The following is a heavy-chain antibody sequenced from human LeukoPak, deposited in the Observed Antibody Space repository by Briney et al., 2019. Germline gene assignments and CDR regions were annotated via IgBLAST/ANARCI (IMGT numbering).Heavy chain of an antibody. J-gene: IGHJ4*02. CDR2: IYYSGST. V-gene: IGHV4-59*01. CDR1: GGSIRSYY. Sequence: SETLSLTCSVSGGSIRSYYWSWIRQPPGKGLEWIGYIYYSGSTNYNPSLESRVTVSVDTSKNQFSLKLRSVTAADTAVYYCARGNVDTAHRYYFDYWGQGTLATVSS. D-gene: IGHD5-18*01. CDR3: ARGNVDTAHRYYFDY.